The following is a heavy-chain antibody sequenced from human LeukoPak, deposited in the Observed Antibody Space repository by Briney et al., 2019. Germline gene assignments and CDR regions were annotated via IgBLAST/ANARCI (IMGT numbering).Heavy chain of an antibody. V-gene: IGHV1-69*04. CDR2: IIPILGIA. J-gene: IGHJ4*02. D-gene: IGHD6-19*01. CDR3: ASPPIISSGWYFDY. Sequence: SVKVSCKASGSTFSSYAISWVRQAPGQGLEWMGRIIPILGIANYAQKFQGRVTITADKSTSTAYMELSSLRSEDTAVYYCASPPIISSGWYFDYWGQGTLVTVSS. CDR1: GSTFSSYA.